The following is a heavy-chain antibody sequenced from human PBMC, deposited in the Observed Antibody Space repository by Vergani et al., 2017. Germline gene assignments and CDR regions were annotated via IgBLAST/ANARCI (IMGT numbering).Heavy chain of an antibody. Sequence: QVQLVESGGGVVQPGRSLRLSCAASGFTFSSYAMHWVRQAPGKGLEWVAVISYDGSNKYYADSVKGRFTISRDNSKNTLYLQMNSLRAEDTAVYYCARDQGPSTYYDFWSGYFTGFDPWGQGTLVTVSS. V-gene: IGHV3-30-3*01. CDR3: ARDQGPSTYYDFWSGYFTGFDP. CDR2: ISYDGSNK. J-gene: IGHJ5*02. CDR1: GFTFSSYA. D-gene: IGHD3-3*01.